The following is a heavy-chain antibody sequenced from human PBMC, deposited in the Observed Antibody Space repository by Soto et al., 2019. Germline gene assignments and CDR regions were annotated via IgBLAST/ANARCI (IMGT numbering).Heavy chain of an antibody. CDR1: GYSFTSYW. Sequence: VESLKISCKGSGYSFTSYWISWVRQIPWKGLEWMGRIDPSDSYNNYSPSFQGHVTISADKSISTAYLQWGSLKASDTAMYYCAITTIAARVSQWLADHYYYGIDAWGKGTTVPVS. D-gene: IGHD6-19*01. V-gene: IGHV5-10-1*01. J-gene: IGHJ6*04. CDR3: AITTIAARVSQWLADHYYYGIDA. CDR2: IDPSDSYN.